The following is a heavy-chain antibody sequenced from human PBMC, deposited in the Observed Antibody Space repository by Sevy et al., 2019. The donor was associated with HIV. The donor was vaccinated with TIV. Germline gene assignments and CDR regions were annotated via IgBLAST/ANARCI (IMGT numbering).Heavy chain of an antibody. CDR1: GFTFSNAW. CDR2: IKSKTDGGTT. J-gene: IGHJ4*02. V-gene: IGHV3-15*01. CDR3: TTGGRGYYDSSGYYSKDY. D-gene: IGHD3-22*01. Sequence: GGSLRLSCAASGFTFSNAWMSWVRQAPGKGLEWVGRIKSKTDGGTTDYAAPVKGRFTISRDDSKNTLYLQMNSLKTEDTAVYYCTTGGRGYYDSSGYYSKDYWGPGTLVTVSS.